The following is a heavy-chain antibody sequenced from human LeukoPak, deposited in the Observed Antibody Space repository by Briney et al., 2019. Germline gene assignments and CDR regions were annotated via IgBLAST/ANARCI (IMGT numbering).Heavy chain of an antibody. CDR1: GYTFTGYY. J-gene: IGHJ4*02. CDR2: INPNSGVT. Sequence: GASVKVSCKASGYTFTGYYIHWVRQAPGQGLEWMGWINPNSGVTNYAQKFQGRVTMTRDTSISTSYMELSRLTSDDTAVYYCARGSLRRLLRYFDWSYYFDYWGQGTLVTVSS. CDR3: ARGSLRRLLRYFDWSYYFDY. D-gene: IGHD3-9*01. V-gene: IGHV1-2*02.